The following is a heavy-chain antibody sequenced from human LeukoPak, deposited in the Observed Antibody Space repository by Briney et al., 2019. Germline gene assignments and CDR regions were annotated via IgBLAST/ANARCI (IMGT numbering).Heavy chain of an antibody. CDR1: GFTFSSYA. CDR3: AKSRDGYSSAADY. D-gene: IGHD5-24*01. Sequence: GGSLRLSCAASGFTFSSYAMSWVRQAPGKGLEWVSGISGSGGSTYYADPVKGRFTISRDNSKNTLYLQMNSLRAEDTAVYYCAKSRDGYSSAADYWGQGTLVTVSS. J-gene: IGHJ4*02. CDR2: ISGSGGST. V-gene: IGHV3-23*01.